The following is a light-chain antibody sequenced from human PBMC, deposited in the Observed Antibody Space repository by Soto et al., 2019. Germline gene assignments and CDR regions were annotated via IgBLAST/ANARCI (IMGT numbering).Light chain of an antibody. Sequence: QSVLTQPPSASGTPGQRITISCSGISSNIGDNPVNWYQQLPGAAPKLLIYINDQRPSGVPDRFSGSKSGTSASLAISGLQPADEADYYCAAWDDSLNALFGTGTKVTVL. V-gene: IGLV1-44*01. J-gene: IGLJ1*01. CDR2: IND. CDR1: SSNIGDNP. CDR3: AAWDDSLNAL.